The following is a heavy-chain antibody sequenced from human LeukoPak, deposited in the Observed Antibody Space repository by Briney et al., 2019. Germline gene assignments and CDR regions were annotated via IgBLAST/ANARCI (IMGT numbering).Heavy chain of an antibody. CDR2: ISSGSGYI. J-gene: IGHJ4*02. V-gene: IGHV3-21*01. CDR1: GFTFSTYT. D-gene: IGHD6-19*01. CDR3: ARVPSGYSSGWYPDY. Sequence: GGSLSLSCTASGFTFSTYTMNWARQAPGRGREWVSSISSGSGYINYADSVKGRFTISRDNAKNSLYLQMNSLRAEDTAVYYCARVPSGYSSGWYPDYWGQGTLVTVSS.